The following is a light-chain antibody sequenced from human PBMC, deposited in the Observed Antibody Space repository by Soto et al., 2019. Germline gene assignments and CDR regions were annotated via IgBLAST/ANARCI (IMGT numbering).Light chain of an antibody. V-gene: IGLV1-51*01. CDR1: TSNIGSNY. CDR2: DNN. J-gene: IGLJ2*01. CDR3: QSFDKYLSAVV. Sequence: QSVLTQPPSVSAAPGQKVTISCSGSTSNIGSNYVSWYQQVPGTAPKLLIYDNNKRPSGIPDRFSGSKSGTSATLVISGLQTGDEADYYCQSFDKYLSAVVFGGGTKLTVL.